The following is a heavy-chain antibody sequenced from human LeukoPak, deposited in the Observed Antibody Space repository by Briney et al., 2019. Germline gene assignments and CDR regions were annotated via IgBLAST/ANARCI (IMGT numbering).Heavy chain of an antibody. D-gene: IGHD5-18*01. V-gene: IGHV3-30*07. CDR2: ISYDGSNK. J-gene: IGHJ4*02. Sequence: AVISYDGSNKYYADSVKGRFTISRDNAKNSLYLQMNSLRAEDTAVYYCARDRASYGYKGDYWGQGTLVTVSS. CDR3: ARDRASYGYKGDY.